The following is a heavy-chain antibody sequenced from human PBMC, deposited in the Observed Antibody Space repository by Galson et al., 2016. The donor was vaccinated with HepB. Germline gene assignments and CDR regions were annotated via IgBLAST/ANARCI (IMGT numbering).Heavy chain of an antibody. CDR1: DNTFSKDY. Sequence: SVKVSCKASDNTFSKDYIHWVRQAPGQGLQWLGTIHPSGAYTTYAQRFDGRVTMTRDTATNTVYMELRALTSKDTAVYYCATGPVSFDYWGQGTLVTVSS. J-gene: IGHJ4*02. CDR3: ATGPVSFDY. V-gene: IGHV1-46*01. CDR2: IHPSGAYT.